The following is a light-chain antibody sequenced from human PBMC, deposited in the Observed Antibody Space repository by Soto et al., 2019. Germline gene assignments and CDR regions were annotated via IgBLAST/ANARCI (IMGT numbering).Light chain of an antibody. J-gene: IGKJ1*01. CDR3: QQYGSSSWT. Sequence: EIVLTQSPSTLSLSPGERATLSCRASQSVSSSYLAWYQQKPVQAPRLLIYGTSSWATAIPDRFSGSGSGTDFTLTISRLEPEDFAVYYCQQYGSSSWTFGQGTRVEIK. CDR2: GTS. V-gene: IGKV3-20*01. CDR1: QSVSSSY.